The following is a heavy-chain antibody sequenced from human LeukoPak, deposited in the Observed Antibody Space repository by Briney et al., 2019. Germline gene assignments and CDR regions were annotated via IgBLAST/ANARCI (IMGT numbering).Heavy chain of an antibody. CDR1: GFTFGSYA. Sequence: GGSLRLSCAASGFTFGSYAMSWVRQAPGKGLEWVSAISGSGGSTYYADSVKGRFTISRDNSKNTLYLQMNSLRAEDTAVYYCANQYVEYFDYWGQGTLVTVSS. D-gene: IGHD3-16*01. J-gene: IGHJ4*02. V-gene: IGHV3-23*01. CDR3: ANQYVEYFDY. CDR2: ISGSGGST.